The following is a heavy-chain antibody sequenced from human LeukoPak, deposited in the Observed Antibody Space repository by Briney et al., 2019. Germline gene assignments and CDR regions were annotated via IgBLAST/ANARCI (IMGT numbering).Heavy chain of an antibody. CDR3: ARGEVVAARFDF. D-gene: IGHD2-15*01. Sequence: RPGGSLRLSCAASGFTFSNYAMNWVRQAPGKGLEWVSVIYSGGSTYYSDSVKGRFTISRDNSKNTVYLQMNNLRVGHTAVYYCARGEVVAARFDFWGQGTLVTVSS. J-gene: IGHJ4*02. CDR2: IYSGGST. V-gene: IGHV3-53*01. CDR1: GFTFSNYA.